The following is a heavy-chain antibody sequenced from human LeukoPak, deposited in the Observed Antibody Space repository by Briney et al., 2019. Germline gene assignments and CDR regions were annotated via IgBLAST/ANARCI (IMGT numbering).Heavy chain of an antibody. CDR2: IIPILGIA. CDR1: GGTFSSYT. D-gene: IGHD2-2*01. CDR3: ARDRDCSSTSCHMTWFDP. Sequence: KVSCKASGGTFSSYTISWVRQAPGQGLEWMGRIIPILGIANYAQKLQGRVTITEDKSKSTAYMELSSLRSEDTAVYYCARDRDCSSTSCHMTWFDPWGQGTLVTVSS. J-gene: IGHJ5*02. V-gene: IGHV1-69*04.